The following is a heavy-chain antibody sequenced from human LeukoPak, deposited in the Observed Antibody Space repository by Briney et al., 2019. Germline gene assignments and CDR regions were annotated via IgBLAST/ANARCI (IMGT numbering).Heavy chain of an antibody. CDR2: INPNSGGT. CDR3: ARADIVVVAAATRYVGSNWFDP. CDR1: GYTFTGYY. Sequence: ASVKVSCTASGYTFTGYYMHWVRQAPGQGLEWMGWINPNSGGTNYAQKFQGRVTMTRDTSISTAYMELSRLRSDDTAVYYCARADIVVVAAATRYVGSNWFDPWGQGTLVTVSS. J-gene: IGHJ5*02. V-gene: IGHV1-2*02. D-gene: IGHD2-15*01.